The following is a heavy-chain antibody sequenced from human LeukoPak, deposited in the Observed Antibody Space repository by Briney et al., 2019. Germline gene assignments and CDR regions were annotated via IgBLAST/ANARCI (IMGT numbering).Heavy chain of an antibody. Sequence: GASVKVSCKASGYTFTSYAMDWVRQAPGQGLEWMGWINTNTGNPTYAQGFTGRFVFSLDTSVSTAYLQISSLKAEDTAVYYCARFWRYDFWSGYEDNQNYFDYWGQGTLVTVSP. CDR1: GYTFTSYA. D-gene: IGHD3-3*01. CDR2: INTNTGNP. J-gene: IGHJ4*02. CDR3: ARFWRYDFWSGYEDNQNYFDY. V-gene: IGHV7-4-1*02.